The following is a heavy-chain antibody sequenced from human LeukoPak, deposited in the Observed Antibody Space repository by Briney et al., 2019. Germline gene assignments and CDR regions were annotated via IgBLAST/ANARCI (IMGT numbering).Heavy chain of an antibody. D-gene: IGHD2-2*01. V-gene: IGHV4-34*01. CDR3: ARGYQLGSYHWFDP. J-gene: IGHJ5*02. Sequence: PSETLSLTCAVYGGSFSGYYWSWIRQPPGKGLEWIGEINHSGSTNYNPSLKSRVTISVDTSKNQFSLKLSSVTAADTAVYYCARGYQLGSYHWFDPWGQGTLVTVSS. CDR1: GGSFSGYY. CDR2: INHSGST.